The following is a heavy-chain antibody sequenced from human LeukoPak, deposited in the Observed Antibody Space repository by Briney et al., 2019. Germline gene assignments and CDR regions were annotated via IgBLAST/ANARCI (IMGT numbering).Heavy chain of an antibody. CDR1: GFSIGSYS. J-gene: IGHJ1*01. CDR3: ASTWRTTRTAAFKY. V-gene: IGHV3-48*04. CDR2: ISGSGGVI. Sequence: GGSLRLSCAASGFSIGSYSLNWVRQAPGKGLEWLSYISGSGGVIYYADSVKGRVTVSRDNAKNSLYLQINSLRAEDTAVYFCASTWRTTRTAAFKYWCRGALLTVPS. D-gene: IGHD1/OR15-1a*01.